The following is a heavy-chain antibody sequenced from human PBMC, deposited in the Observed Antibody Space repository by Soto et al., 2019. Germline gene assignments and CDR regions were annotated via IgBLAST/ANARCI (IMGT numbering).Heavy chain of an antibody. D-gene: IGHD3-22*01. J-gene: IGHJ6*02. Sequence: GSLRLSCAASGFTFSSYGMHWVRQAPGKGLEWVAVIWYDGSNKYYADSVKGRFTISRDNSKNTLYLQMNSLRAEDTAVYYCARDFGYVVIHSNYYGMDVWGQGTTVTVSS. CDR1: GFTFSSYG. V-gene: IGHV3-33*01. CDR3: ARDFGYVVIHSNYYGMDV. CDR2: IWYDGSNK.